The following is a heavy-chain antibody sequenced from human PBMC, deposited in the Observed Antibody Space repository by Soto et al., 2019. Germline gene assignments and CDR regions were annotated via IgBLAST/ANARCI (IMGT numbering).Heavy chain of an antibody. CDR1: GFTFSSYG. Sequence: QVQLVESGGGVVQPGRSLRLSCAASGFTFSSYGMHWVRQAPGKGLEWVAVIWYDGSNKYYADSVKGRFTIPRDNSNNPLFLQINGLRPEDTAVYSCARDSTSPPGTYYYYYGMPVWCQGTPVTLSS. CDR3: ARDSTSPPGTYYYYYGMPV. D-gene: IGHD6-13*01. J-gene: IGHJ6*02. CDR2: IWYDGSNK. V-gene: IGHV3-33*01.